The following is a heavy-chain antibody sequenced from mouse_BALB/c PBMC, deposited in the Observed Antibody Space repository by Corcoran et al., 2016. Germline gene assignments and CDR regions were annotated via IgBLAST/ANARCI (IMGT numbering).Heavy chain of an antibody. J-gene: IGHJ2*01. CDR2: IDPENGNT. D-gene: IGHD2-3*01. CDR1: GFNIKDYY. CDR3: AYYDGYHYFDY. V-gene: IGHV14-1*02. Sequence: EVQLQQSGAELVRPGALVKLSCKASGFNIKDYYMHWVKQRPEQGLEWIGWIDPENGNTIYDPKLQGKASITADTSSNTAYLQLSSLTSEDTAVYYCAYYDGYHYFDYWGQGTTLTVSS.